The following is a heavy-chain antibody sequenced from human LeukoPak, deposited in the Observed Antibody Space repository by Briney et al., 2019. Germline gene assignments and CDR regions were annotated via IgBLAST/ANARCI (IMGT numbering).Heavy chain of an antibody. J-gene: IGHJ4*02. D-gene: IGHD3-10*01. V-gene: IGHV4-34*01. CDR1: GGSISGYY. Sequence: SETLSLTCTVSGGSISGYYWSWIRQPPGKGLEWIGEINHSGSTNYNPSLKSRVTISVDTSRNQFSLKLSSVTAADTAVYYCARGLAYYGRRGYFDYWGQGTLVTVSS. CDR2: INHSGST. CDR3: ARGLAYYGRRGYFDY.